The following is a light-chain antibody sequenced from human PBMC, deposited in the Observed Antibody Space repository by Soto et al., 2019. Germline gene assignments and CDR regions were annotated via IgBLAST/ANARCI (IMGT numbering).Light chain of an antibody. Sequence: IVLTQSPAIMSLSPGESASHSCRASQSVSDYLAWYQQKPGQAPRLFIYDVSKRATGIPARFSGSGSGTDFTLTISSLEPEDFAVYYCQQRSSWPITFGQGTRLEI. V-gene: IGKV3-11*01. CDR2: DVS. J-gene: IGKJ5*01. CDR3: QQRSSWPIT. CDR1: QSVSDY.